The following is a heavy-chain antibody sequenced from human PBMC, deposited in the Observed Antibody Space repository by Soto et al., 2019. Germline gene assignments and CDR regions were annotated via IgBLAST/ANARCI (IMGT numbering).Heavy chain of an antibody. J-gene: IGHJ6*02. V-gene: IGHV5-51*01. CDR3: ARHYCSSTSCYPVYYYYYGMDV. CDR1: GYSFTSYW. Sequence: PXESLKISCKGSGYSFTSYWIGWVCQMPGKGLEWMGIIYPGDSDTRYSPSFQGQVTISADKSISTAYLQWSSLKASDTAMYYCARHYCSSTSCYPVYYYYYGMDVWGQGSTVTVSS. D-gene: IGHD2-2*01. CDR2: IYPGDSDT.